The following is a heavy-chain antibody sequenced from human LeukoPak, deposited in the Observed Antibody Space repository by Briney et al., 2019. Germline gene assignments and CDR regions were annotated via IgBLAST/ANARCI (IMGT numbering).Heavy chain of an antibody. V-gene: IGHV3-23*01. J-gene: IGHJ3*02. D-gene: IGHD3-22*01. CDR1: GFTFRSYA. CDR3: ASPYYYDSSGPEHAFDI. Sequence: GGSLRLSCAASGFTFRSYAMSWVRQAPGKGLEWVSAISGSGGSTYYADSVKGRFTISRDNSKNTLYLQMNSLRAEDTAVYYCASPYYYDSSGPEHAFDIWGQGTMVTVSS. CDR2: ISGSGGST.